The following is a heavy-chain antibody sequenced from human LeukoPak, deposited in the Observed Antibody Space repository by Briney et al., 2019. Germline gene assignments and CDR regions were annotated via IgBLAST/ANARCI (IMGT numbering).Heavy chain of an antibody. D-gene: IGHD2-2*03. V-gene: IGHV1-69*05. CDR2: IIPIFGTA. CDR1: GGTFSSYA. J-gene: IGHJ6*03. Sequence: SVKVSCKASGGTFSSYAISWVRQAPGQGLEWMGRIIPIFGTANYAQKFQGRVKITTDESTSTAYMELSSLRSEDTAVYYCARAPPGYCSSTSCSYYYYYYMDVWGKGTTVTVSS. CDR3: ARAPPGYCSSTSCSYYYYYYMDV.